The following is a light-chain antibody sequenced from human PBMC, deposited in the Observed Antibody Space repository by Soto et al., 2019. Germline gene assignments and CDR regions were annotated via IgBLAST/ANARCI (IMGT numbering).Light chain of an antibody. CDR2: EVS. V-gene: IGLV2-14*01. Sequence: QSALTQPASVSGSPGQSITVSCTGTSSDVGTYNYVSWYQQHPGKAPKLMIYEVSTRPSGVSNRFSGSKSCNTASLTISGLQSEDEADYYCTSYTSSTLFVFGTGTKLTVL. J-gene: IGLJ1*01. CDR3: TSYTSSTLFV. CDR1: SSDVGTYNY.